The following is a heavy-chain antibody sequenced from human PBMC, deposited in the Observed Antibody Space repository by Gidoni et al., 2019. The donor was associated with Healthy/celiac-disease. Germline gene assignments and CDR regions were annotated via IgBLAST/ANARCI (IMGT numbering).Heavy chain of an antibody. CDR2: IYTSGST. V-gene: IGHV4-61*02. CDR3: ARYGEPYGMDV. J-gene: IGHJ6*02. Sequence: QVQLQESGPGLVKPSQTLSLTCTVSGGSISSGSYYWSWIRQPAGKGLEWIGRIYTSGSTNYNPSLKSRVTMSVDTSKNQFSLKLSSVTAADTAVYYCARYGEPYGMDVWGQGTTVTVSS. D-gene: IGHD4-17*01. CDR1: GGSISSGSYY.